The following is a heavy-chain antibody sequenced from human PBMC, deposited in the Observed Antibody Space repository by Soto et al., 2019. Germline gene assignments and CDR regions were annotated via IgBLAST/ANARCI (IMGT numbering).Heavy chain of an antibody. CDR1: GFTFSSYG. J-gene: IGHJ4*02. CDR3: AKDVAPYSSGWYGFDY. D-gene: IGHD6-19*01. CDR2: ISYDGSNK. V-gene: IGHV3-30*18. Sequence: PGGSLRLSCAASGFTFSSYGMHWVRQAPGKGLEWVAVISYDGSNKYYADSVKGRFTISRDNSKNTLYLQMNSLRAEDTAVYYCAKDVAPYSSGWYGFDYWGQGTLVTVSS.